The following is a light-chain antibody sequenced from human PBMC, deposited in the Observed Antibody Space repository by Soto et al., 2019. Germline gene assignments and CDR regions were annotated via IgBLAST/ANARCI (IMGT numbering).Light chain of an antibody. V-gene: IGKV1-13*02. J-gene: IGKJ5*01. CDR2: DVS. Sequence: AIQLTQSPSSLSASVGERVTITCRASQDIRGALAWYQQKPGKAPKILIYDVSTLESGVPSRFSGSSSGTDFTLTISSLQPVHFATYYCQQFNSYPITCGQGTRLAIK. CDR3: QQFNSYPIT. CDR1: QDIRGA.